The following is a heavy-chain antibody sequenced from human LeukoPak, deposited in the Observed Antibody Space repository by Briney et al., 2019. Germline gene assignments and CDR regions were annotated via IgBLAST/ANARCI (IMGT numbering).Heavy chain of an antibody. CDR3: ARTQEYSSDPTAFDY. CDR1: GGTFSSYA. D-gene: IGHD6-6*01. Sequence: SVKVSCKASGGTFSSYAISWVRQAPGQGLEWMGGIIPIFGTANYAQKFQGRVTITTDESTSTAYMELSSLRSEDTTVYYCARTQEYSSDPTAFDYWGQGTLVTVSS. V-gene: IGHV1-69*05. J-gene: IGHJ4*02. CDR2: IIPIFGTA.